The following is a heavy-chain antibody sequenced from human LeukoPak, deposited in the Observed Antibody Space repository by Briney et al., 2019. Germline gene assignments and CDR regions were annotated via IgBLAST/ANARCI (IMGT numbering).Heavy chain of an antibody. D-gene: IGHD2-2*01. J-gene: IGHJ3*02. Sequence: LSGGSLRLSCAASGFTFSSYSMNWVRQAPGKGLEWVSYISSSSSTIYYADSVKGRFTIPRDNAKDSLYLQMNSLRAEDTAVYYCARDPPLNQLLDAFDIWGQGTMVTVSS. CDR3: ARDPPLNQLLDAFDI. CDR2: ISSSSSTI. CDR1: GFTFSSYS. V-gene: IGHV3-48*01.